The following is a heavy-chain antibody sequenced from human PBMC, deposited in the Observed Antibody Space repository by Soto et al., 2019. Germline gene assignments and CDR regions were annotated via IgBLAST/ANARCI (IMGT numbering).Heavy chain of an antibody. CDR2: VSYMGRN. Sequence: SDTLSLTYTVSGGSTSSVDYYWSWMRQPPGKGLEYIGYVSYMGRNDYNPSLKSRVTLSVDTSKNQFSLTLSSVTAADTAVYYCARSPDSSGYYPRWYYYGMDVWGQGTTVTVSS. D-gene: IGHD3-22*01. CDR1: GGSTSSVDYY. J-gene: IGHJ6*02. V-gene: IGHV4-30-4*02. CDR3: ARSPDSSGYYPRWYYYGMDV.